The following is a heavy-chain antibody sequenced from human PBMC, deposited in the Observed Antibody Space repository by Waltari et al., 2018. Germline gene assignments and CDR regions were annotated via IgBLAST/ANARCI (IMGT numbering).Heavy chain of an antibody. CDR2: IYGDGSI. CDR3: ARLDVH. D-gene: IGHD2-2*03. Sequence: EVGLVESGGGLVQPGGSLRLSCVVSGFTVSTDYMSWVRQGPGKGLELVSIIYGDGSIYYAGSVQGRFTISRDNAKNTVSLQMTSLRGEDTAVYYCARLDVHWGQGTLVTVSS. CDR1: GFTVSTDY. J-gene: IGHJ1*01. V-gene: IGHV3-66*04.